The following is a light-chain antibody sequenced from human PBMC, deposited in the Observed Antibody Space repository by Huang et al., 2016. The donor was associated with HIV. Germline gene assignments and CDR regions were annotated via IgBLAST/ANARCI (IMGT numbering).Light chain of an antibody. CDR1: HSVDSD. CDR3: QQYNDWPPLT. Sequence: EIEMTQSPATLSVSPGERATISCRASHSVDSDLAWYQQKPGQAPRLLIYDASTRATGISAKFNGTGSGTEFSLSITNLQSEDFAVYYCQQYNDWPPLTFGGGTKVEI. V-gene: IGKV3-15*01. CDR2: DAS. J-gene: IGKJ4*01.